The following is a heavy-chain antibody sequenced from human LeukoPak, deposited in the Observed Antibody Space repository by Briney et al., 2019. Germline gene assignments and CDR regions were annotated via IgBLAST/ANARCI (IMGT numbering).Heavy chain of an antibody. D-gene: IGHD3-22*01. CDR3: ARESAKGSSGYYPDY. V-gene: IGHV1-18*01. CDR2: ISAYNGNT. CDR1: GYTFTSYG. J-gene: IGHJ4*02. Sequence: ASVKVSCKASGYTFTSYGMSWVRQAPGQGLEWMGWISAYNGNTNYAQKLQGRVTMTTDTSTSTAYMELRSLRSDDTAVYYCARESAKGSSGYYPDYWGQGTLVTVSS.